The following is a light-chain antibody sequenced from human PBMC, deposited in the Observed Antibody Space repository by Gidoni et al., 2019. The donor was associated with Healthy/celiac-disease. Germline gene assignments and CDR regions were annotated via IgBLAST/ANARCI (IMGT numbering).Light chain of an antibody. CDR2: GAS. CDR1: QSVSSSY. V-gene: IGKV3-20*01. Sequence: EIVLTQSPGTLSLSPGERATLSCRAIQSVSSSYLAWYQQKPGQAPRLLIYGASSRATGIPERFSGSGSGTDFTLTISRLEPEDFAVYYCQKYGSSPWTFGQGTKVEIK. J-gene: IGKJ1*01. CDR3: QKYGSSPWT.